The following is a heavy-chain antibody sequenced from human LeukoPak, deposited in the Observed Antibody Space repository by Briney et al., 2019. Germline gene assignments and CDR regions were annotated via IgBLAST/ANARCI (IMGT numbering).Heavy chain of an antibody. CDR3: ASSTVTTTGGAFDI. D-gene: IGHD4-17*01. CDR1: GFTFSSYS. V-gene: IGHV3-21*01. Sequence: GGFLRLSCAASGFTFSSYSMNWVRQAPGKGLEWVSSISSSSSYIYYADSVKGRFTISRDNAKNSLYLQMNSLRAEDTAVYYCASSTVTTTGGAFDIWGQGTMVTVSS. J-gene: IGHJ3*02. CDR2: ISSSSSYI.